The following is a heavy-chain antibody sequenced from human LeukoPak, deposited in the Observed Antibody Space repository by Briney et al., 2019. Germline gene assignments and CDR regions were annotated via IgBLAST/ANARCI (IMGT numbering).Heavy chain of an antibody. CDR1: GGSISSGDYY. Sequence: SETLSLTCTVSGGSISSGDYYWSWIRQPPGKGLEWIGYIYYSGSTYYNPSLKSRVTISVDTSKNQFSLKLSSVTAADTAVYYCARGPITTRSHFDYWGQGTLVTVSS. CDR3: ARGPITTRSHFDY. V-gene: IGHV4-30-4*01. D-gene: IGHD3-22*01. J-gene: IGHJ4*02. CDR2: IYYSGST.